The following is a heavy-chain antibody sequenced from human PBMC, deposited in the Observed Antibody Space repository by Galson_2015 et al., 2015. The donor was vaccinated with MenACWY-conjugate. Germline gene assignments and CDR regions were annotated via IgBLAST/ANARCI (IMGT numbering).Heavy chain of an antibody. CDR3: ARVQGGTRGVNY. Sequence: SLRLSCAASGFTFSDYYMSWIRQAPGKGLEWVSYISSSSTYTDRADSVKGRFTISRDNAKNSLYLQMNSLRAEDTAVYYCARVQGGTRGVNYWGQGTLVTVSS. CDR1: GFTFSDYY. CDR2: ISSSSTYT. V-gene: IGHV3-11*05. J-gene: IGHJ4*02. D-gene: IGHD1-1*01.